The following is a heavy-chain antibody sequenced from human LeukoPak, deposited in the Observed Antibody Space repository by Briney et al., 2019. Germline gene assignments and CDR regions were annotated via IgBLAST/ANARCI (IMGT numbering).Heavy chain of an antibody. Sequence: GGSLRLSCAASGFTFSSYSMNWVRQAPGKGLEWVSSISSSSSYIYYADSVKGRFTISRDNAKNSLYLQMNSLRAEDTAVYYCARVDFWSGYYTGGFGYWGQGTLVTVSS. CDR3: ARVDFWSGYYTGGFGY. V-gene: IGHV3-21*01. CDR2: ISSSSSYI. D-gene: IGHD3-3*01. CDR1: GFTFSSYS. J-gene: IGHJ4*02.